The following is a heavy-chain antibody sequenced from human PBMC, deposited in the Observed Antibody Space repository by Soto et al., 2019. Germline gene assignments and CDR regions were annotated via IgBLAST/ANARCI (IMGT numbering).Heavy chain of an antibody. D-gene: IGHD6-19*01. CDR2: IIPIFGTA. V-gene: IGHV1-69*13. J-gene: IGHJ4*02. CDR3: ARDRYIAVAGTPDY. Sequence: SVKVSCKASGGTFSSYAISWVRQAPGQGLEWMGGIIPIFGTANYAQKFQGRVTITADESTSTAYMELSSLRSEDTAVYYCARDRYIAVAGTPDYWGQGTLVTVSS. CDR1: GGTFSSYA.